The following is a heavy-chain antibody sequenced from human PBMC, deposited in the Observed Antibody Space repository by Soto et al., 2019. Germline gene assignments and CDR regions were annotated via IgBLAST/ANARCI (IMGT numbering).Heavy chain of an antibody. Sequence: QVQLQESGPGLVKPSGTLSLTCAVSGGSISSSNWWSWVRQPPGKGLEWIGEIYHSGSTNYNPSLKRRVSISVDKSKTQVSLKLSSVTAADTAVYYCASHSSGPHGDYWGQGTLVTVSS. D-gene: IGHD3-22*01. J-gene: IGHJ4*02. CDR2: IYHSGST. CDR3: ASHSSGPHGDY. CDR1: GGSISSSNW. V-gene: IGHV4-4*02.